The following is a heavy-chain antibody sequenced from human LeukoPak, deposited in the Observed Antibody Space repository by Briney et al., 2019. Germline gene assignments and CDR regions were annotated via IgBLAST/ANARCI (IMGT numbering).Heavy chain of an antibody. Sequence: GGSLRLSCVASGLTVSGNSMSWVRQAPGKGLEWVSTTNSGGNTYYGDSVRGRFTVSRDNSKNSLYLQMNSLRAEDTAVYYCARSTRISWSSFDYWGQGTLVTVSS. CDR1: GLTVSGNS. CDR2: TNSGGNT. J-gene: IGHJ4*02. CDR3: ARSTRISWSSFDY. V-gene: IGHV3-53*01.